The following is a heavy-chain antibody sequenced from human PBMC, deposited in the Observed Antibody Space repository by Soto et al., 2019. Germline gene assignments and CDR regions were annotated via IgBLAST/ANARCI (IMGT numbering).Heavy chain of an antibody. CDR2: ISAYNGNT. CDR1: GYTFTSYG. Sequence: QVQLVQSGAEVKKPGASVKVSCKASGYTFTSYGISWVRQAPGQGLEWMGWISAYNGNTNYAQKLQGRVTMTTDTSTSTAYMELRGLRSDDTAVYYWARARPVVWGSYRYKSGEDYWGQGTLVTVSS. D-gene: IGHD3-16*02. J-gene: IGHJ4*02. V-gene: IGHV1-18*01. CDR3: ARARPVVWGSYRYKSGEDY.